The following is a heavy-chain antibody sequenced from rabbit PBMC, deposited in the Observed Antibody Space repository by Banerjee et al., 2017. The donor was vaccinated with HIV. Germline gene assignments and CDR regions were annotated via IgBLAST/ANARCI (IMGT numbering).Heavy chain of an antibody. J-gene: IGHJ6*01. D-gene: IGHD7-1*01. CDR1: GFDFSSYG. CDR3: ARGTGNINRLDL. CDR2: ILTSGGST. V-gene: IGHV1S47*01. Sequence: QEQLVESGGGLVQPGGSLKLSCKASGFDFSSYGVSWVRQAPGKGLEVIGCILTSGGSTWYASWVNGRFTISRSTSLNTVTLQMTSLTAADTATYFCARGTGNINRLDLWGPGTLVTVS.